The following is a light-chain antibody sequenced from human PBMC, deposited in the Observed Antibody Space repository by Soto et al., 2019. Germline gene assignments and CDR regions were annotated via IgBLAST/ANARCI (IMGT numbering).Light chain of an antibody. J-gene: IGKJ2*01. V-gene: IGKV3-20*01. Sequence: EIVLTQSPGTLSLSPGERATLFCRASQSVATSQLAWYQQKPGQAPRLLIGASSRATGVPDRFIASGSGTDFTLTISRLEPEDFAVYFCQQYGGSPYTFGQGTKLEIK. CDR2: GAS. CDR3: QQYGGSPYT. CDR1: QSVATSQ.